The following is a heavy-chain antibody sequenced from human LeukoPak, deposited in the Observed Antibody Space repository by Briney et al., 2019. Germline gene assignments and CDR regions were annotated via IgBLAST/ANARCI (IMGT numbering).Heavy chain of an antibody. J-gene: IGHJ5*02. Sequence: GGSLRLSCAASGFTFRNYAMAWVRQAPGKGLEWVSAISGSGGSTYYADSVKGRFTISRDNSKNTLYLQMNSLRAEDTAVYYCAKDQRVVVVPAAINWFDPWGQGTLVTVSS. CDR1: GFTFRNYA. V-gene: IGHV3-23*01. CDR2: ISGSGGST. D-gene: IGHD2-2*01. CDR3: AKDQRVVVVPAAINWFDP.